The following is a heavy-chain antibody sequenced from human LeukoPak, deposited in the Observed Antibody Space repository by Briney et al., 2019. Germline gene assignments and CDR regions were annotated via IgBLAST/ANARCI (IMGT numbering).Heavy chain of an antibody. D-gene: IGHD2/OR15-2a*01. CDR1: GGTFNIYA. CDR2: IIPIFGTA. J-gene: IGHJ6*03. CDR3: ARGIIDYYYYYYMDV. Sequence: ASVTVSFKASGGTFNIYAISWVRQAPGQGLEWMGGIIPIFGTANYAQKFQGRVTITADKSTSTAYMELSSLRSEDTAVYYCARGIIDYYYYYYMDVWGKGTTVTVSS. V-gene: IGHV1-69*06.